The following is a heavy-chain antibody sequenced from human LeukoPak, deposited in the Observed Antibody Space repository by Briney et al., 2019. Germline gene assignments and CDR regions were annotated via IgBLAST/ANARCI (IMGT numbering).Heavy chain of an antibody. D-gene: IGHD5-12*01. CDR2: IYYSAST. Sequence: SETLSLTCTVSGGSISSYYWSWIRQPPGKGLEWIGYIYYSASTNYNPSLKSRVTISVDTSKNQFSLKLSSVTAADTAVYYCARVIVATITLDYWGQGTLVTVSS. J-gene: IGHJ4*02. V-gene: IGHV4-59*01. CDR3: ARVIVATITLDY. CDR1: GGSISSYY.